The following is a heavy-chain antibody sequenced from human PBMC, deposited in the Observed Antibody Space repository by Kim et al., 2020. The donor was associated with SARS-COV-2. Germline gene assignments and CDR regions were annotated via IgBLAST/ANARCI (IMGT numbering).Heavy chain of an antibody. CDR2: ITEDGSVQ. V-gene: IGHV3-7*04. D-gene: IGHD6-13*01. Sequence: GGSLRLSCRASGFTFSDHWMCWVRQAPGKGLEWLANITEDGSVQTSGESAKGRFTISRDNDENIVFLQLNSLRGDDTAVYYCARGDLGVAARAGWGQGT. CDR1: GFTFSDHW. CDR3: ARGDLGVAARAG. J-gene: IGHJ4*02.